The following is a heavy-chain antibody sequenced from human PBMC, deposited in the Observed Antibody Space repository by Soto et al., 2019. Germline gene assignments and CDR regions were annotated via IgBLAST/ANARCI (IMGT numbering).Heavy chain of an antibody. Sequence: GESLKISCKGSGYSFSTSWIAWVRQMPGKGLEWMGIIYPGDSDTKYSPPFEGQIIISADMSISTAYPQLNNLKASDTSTYFCARSRGYADDSPVPEHFFDCWGQGAMVAASS. J-gene: IGHJ4*02. CDR1: GYSFSTSW. D-gene: IGHD5-18*01. V-gene: IGHV5-51*01. CDR2: IYPGDSDT. CDR3: ARSRGYADDSPVPEHFFDC.